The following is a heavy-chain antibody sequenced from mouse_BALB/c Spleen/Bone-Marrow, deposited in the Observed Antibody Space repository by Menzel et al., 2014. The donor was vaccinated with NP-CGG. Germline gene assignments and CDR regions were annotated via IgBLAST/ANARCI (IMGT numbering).Heavy chain of an antibody. Sequence: EVQLVESGAELVRPGASVKLSCTASGFNIKDTYMHWVKQRPEQGLEWIGRIDPANGNTKYDPKFQGKATITADTSSNTAYLQLSSLTSEDTAVYYCASYDYGSSLFAYWGQGTLVTVSA. CDR1: GFNIKDTY. J-gene: IGHJ3*01. D-gene: IGHD1-1*01. CDR2: IDPANGNT. CDR3: ASYDYGSSLFAY. V-gene: IGHV14-3*02.